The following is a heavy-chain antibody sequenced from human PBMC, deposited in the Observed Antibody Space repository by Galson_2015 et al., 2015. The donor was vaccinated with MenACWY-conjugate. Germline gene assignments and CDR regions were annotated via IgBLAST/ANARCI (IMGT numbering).Heavy chain of an antibody. CDR1: GFTFRNYW. Sequence: SLRLSCAVSGFTFRNYWMTWVRQAPGKGLEWVASTKKDGSEKYYVDSVKGRFTISRDNTKNSMYLEMNSLRAEDTAVYYSARGHYGMDVWGQGTTVTASS. J-gene: IGHJ6*02. CDR2: TKKDGSEK. CDR3: ARGHYGMDV. V-gene: IGHV3-7*03.